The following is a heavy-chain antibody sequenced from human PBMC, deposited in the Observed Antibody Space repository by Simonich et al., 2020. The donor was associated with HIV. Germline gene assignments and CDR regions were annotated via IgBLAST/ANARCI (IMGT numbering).Heavy chain of an antibody. V-gene: IGHV1-69*13. CDR2: IIPIFGNE. Sequence: QVQLVQSGAEVKKPGSSVKVSCKASGGTFRSFAISWVRQAPGLGLEGVGGIIPIFGNENYAQMFQCRVTITADESTSTAYMELSSLRSEDTGIYYCARKGGGRGVYYFDYWGQGTLVTVSS. D-gene: IGHD3-10*01. CDR1: GGTFRSFA. J-gene: IGHJ4*02. CDR3: ARKGGGRGVYYFDY.